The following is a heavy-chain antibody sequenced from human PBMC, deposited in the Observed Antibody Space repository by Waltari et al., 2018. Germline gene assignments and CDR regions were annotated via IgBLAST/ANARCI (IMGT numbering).Heavy chain of an antibody. V-gene: IGHV1-18*01. J-gene: IGHJ4*01. CDR2: ISAHDGNT. CDR3: ATAVGGNMEFDS. CDR1: AYTLSTYG. D-gene: IGHD6-19*01. Sequence: QFPLVQSVAEVKTPGASVKVSCKASAYTLSTYGLTWLRQAPGQGLEWLGWISAHDGNTNYAPRLQDRVTLTTDTSTYTAYMELNSLRPDDTAVYYCATAVGGNMEFDSWGHGSLVTVSS.